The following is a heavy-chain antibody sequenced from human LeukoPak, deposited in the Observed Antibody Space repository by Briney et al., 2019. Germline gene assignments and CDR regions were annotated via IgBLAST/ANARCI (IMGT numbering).Heavy chain of an antibody. J-gene: IGHJ4*02. CDR1: GFTFSSYA. CDR2: ISYDGSNK. D-gene: IGHD2/OR15-2a*01. CDR3: GQYL. V-gene: IGHV3-30-3*01. Sequence: GGSLRLSCAASGFTFSSYAMHWVRQAPGKGLEWVAVISYDGSNKYYADSVKGRFTISRDNPKNTLYLQMNSLRAEDTAVYYCGQYLWGQGTLVTVSS.